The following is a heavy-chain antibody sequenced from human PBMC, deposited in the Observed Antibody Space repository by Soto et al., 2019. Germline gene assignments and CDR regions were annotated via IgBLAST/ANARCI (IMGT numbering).Heavy chain of an antibody. D-gene: IGHD6-13*01. J-gene: IGHJ3*02. V-gene: IGHV2-5*02. Sequence: SGPTLVNPTQTLTLTCTFSGFSLSTSGVGVGWIRQPPGKALEWLAPIYWDDDKRYSPSLKSRLTITKDTSKNQVVLTMTNMDPVDTATYYCAHSAPFLYSSSLGADAFYIWGQGSMVTVSS. CDR2: IYWDDDK. CDR3: AHSAPFLYSSSLGADAFYI. CDR1: GFSLSTSGVG.